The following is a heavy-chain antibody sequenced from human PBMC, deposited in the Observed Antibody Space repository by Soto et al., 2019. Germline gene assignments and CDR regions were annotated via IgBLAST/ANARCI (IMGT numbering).Heavy chain of an antibody. CDR1: GYTFTSYD. Sequence: QVQLVQSGAEVKKPGASVKVSCKASGYTFTSYDINWVRQATGQGLEWMGWMNPNSGNTGYAQKFQGRVTMTRNTSLSTAYMELSSLRSEDTAVYYCSLERGYDGYYFDYWGQGTLVTVSS. D-gene: IGHD5-12*01. J-gene: IGHJ4*02. V-gene: IGHV1-8*01. CDR3: SLERGYDGYYFDY. CDR2: MNPNSGNT.